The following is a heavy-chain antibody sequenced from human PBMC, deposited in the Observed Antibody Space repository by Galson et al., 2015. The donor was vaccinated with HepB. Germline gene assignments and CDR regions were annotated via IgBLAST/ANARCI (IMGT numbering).Heavy chain of an antibody. CDR2: INTYNGNT. D-gene: IGHD6-13*01. Sequence: SVKVSCKASGYTYTSYGISWVRQAPGQGLEWMGWINTYNGNTNYAQNLQGRVTMTTDTSTSTAYMELRGLRSDDTAVYYCARGDLTGSWYGLYWGQGTLVTVSS. V-gene: IGHV1-18*04. J-gene: IGHJ4*02. CDR3: ARGDLTGSWYGLY. CDR1: GYTYTSYG.